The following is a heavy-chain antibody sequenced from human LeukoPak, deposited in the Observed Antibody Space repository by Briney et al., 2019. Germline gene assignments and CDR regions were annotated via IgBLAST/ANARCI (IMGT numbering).Heavy chain of an antibody. CDR2: ISWDGGST. Sequence: GGSLRLSCAASGFTFDDYTMHWVRQAPGKGLEWVSLISWDGGSTYYADSVKGRFTISRDNSKNSLYLQMNSLRAEDTALYYCASQYDSSGYYSTTPTPKFDYWGQGTLVTVSS. CDR3: ASQYDSSGYYSTTPTPKFDY. J-gene: IGHJ4*02. V-gene: IGHV3-43*01. CDR1: GFTFDDYT. D-gene: IGHD3-22*01.